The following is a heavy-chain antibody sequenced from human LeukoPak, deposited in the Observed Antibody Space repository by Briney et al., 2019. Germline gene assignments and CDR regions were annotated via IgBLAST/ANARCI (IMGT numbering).Heavy chain of an antibody. CDR3: VRDDDGVVGATRDS. V-gene: IGHV4-31*03. J-gene: IGHJ4*02. Sequence: SSQTLSLTCTVSGGSISSGGYYWSWIRQHPGKGLEWIGYIYYSGSTYYNPSLKSRVTISVDTSKNQFSLRLNSVTAADTAVYYCVRDDDGVVGATRDSWGQGTLVTVSS. CDR2: IYYSGST. CDR1: GGSISSGGYY. D-gene: IGHD1-26*01.